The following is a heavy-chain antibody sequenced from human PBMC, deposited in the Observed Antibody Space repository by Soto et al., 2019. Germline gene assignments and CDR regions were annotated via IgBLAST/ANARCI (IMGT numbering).Heavy chain of an antibody. D-gene: IGHD2-15*01. V-gene: IGHV3-21*01. CDR3: ARDLLYCSGGSCYSGFDY. Sequence: GGFLRLSCAASGFTFSSYSMNWVRQAPGKGLEWVSSISSSSSYIYYADSVKGRFTISRDNAKNSLYLQMNSLRAEDTAVYYCARDLLYCSGGSCYSGFDYWGQGTLVTVSS. J-gene: IGHJ4*02. CDR2: ISSSSSYI. CDR1: GFTFSSYS.